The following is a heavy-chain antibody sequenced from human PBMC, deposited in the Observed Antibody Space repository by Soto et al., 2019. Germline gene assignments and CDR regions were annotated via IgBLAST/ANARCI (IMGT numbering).Heavy chain of an antibody. Sequence: QVQLQESGPGLVKPSETLSLTCTVSGGSVSSGSYYWSWIRQPPGKGLEWIGYIYYSGSTNYNPALKSRVTLSVDTSQNQFSLKLSSVTAADTAVYYCARDVSPTQGLDYWGQGTLVTVSS. CDR3: ARDVSPTQGLDY. CDR2: IYYSGST. D-gene: IGHD3-16*01. V-gene: IGHV4-61*01. J-gene: IGHJ4*02. CDR1: GGSVSSGSYY.